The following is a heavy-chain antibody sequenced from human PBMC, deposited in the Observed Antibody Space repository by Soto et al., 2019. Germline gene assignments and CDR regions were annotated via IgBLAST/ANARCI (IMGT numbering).Heavy chain of an antibody. CDR2: INPVDSGT. CDR3: ARLYSDYGDYQNIDY. Sequence: ASVKVSGKASGYRFATYYMHWVRQAPGQGLEWMGIINPVDSGTTYAQKFQGRVTMSGDTSTSTVYLELSSLKSEDTAVYYCARLYSDYGDYQNIDYWGQGTLVTVSS. V-gene: IGHV1-46*01. D-gene: IGHD4-17*01. CDR1: GYRFATYY. J-gene: IGHJ4*02.